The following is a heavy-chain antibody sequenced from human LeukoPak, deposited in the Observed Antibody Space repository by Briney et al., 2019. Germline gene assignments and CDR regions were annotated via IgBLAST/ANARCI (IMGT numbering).Heavy chain of an antibody. J-gene: IGHJ4*02. Sequence: SVKVSWKASGGTFSSYAISWVRQAPGQGLEWMGGIIPIFGTANYAQKSQGRVTITADESTSTAYMELSSLRSEDTAVYYCASGYCSGGSCYGPDRGDYWGQGTLVTVSS. CDR1: GGTFSSYA. CDR3: ASGYCSGGSCYGPDRGDY. CDR2: IIPIFGTA. V-gene: IGHV1-69*13. D-gene: IGHD2-15*01.